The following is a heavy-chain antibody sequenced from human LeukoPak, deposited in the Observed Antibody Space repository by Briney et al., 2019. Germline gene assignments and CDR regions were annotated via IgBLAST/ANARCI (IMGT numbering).Heavy chain of an antibody. V-gene: IGHV3-74*01. Sequence: GGSLRLSCAASGFTFNSYWIHWVRQAPGKGLVWVSRINSGGSGTSDADFVKGRFTISRDNSKNTLYLQMNSLRAEDTAMYYCARDRLTNDAFDIWGQGTMVTVSS. J-gene: IGHJ3*02. CDR1: GFTFNSYW. CDR2: INSGGSGT. D-gene: IGHD2-8*01. CDR3: ARDRLTNDAFDI.